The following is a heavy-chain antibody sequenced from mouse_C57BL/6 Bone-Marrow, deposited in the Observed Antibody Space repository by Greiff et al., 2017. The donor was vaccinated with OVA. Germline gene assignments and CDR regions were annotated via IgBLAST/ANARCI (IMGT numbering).Heavy chain of an antibody. J-gene: IGHJ1*03. CDR3: ATDGYYGGYFDV. D-gene: IGHD1-1*02. V-gene: IGHV7-1*01. Sequence: EVKLMESGGGLVQSGRSLRLSCATSGFTFSDFYMEWVRQAPGKGLEWIAASRNKANDYTTEYSASVKGRFIVSRDTSQSILYLQMNALRAEDTAIYYCATDGYYGGYFDVWGTGTTVTVSS. CDR2: SRNKANDYTT. CDR1: GFTFSDFY.